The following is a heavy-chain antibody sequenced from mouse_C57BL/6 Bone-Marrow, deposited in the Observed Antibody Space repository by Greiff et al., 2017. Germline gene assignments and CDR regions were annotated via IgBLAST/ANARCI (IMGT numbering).Heavy chain of an antibody. CDR1: GFSINSDCY. CDR3: ARGRGYDSGYFDV. J-gene: IGHJ1*03. D-gene: IGHD2-4*01. CDR2: TFYSGIT. Sequence: VQLQQSGPSLVRPSQTLSLTCTVTGFSINSDCYWIWIRQFPGNKLEYIGYTFYSGITYYNPSLESRTYITRDTSKNQFSLKLSSVTTEDTATYYCARGRGYDSGYFDVWGTGTTVTVSS. V-gene: IGHV3-3*01.